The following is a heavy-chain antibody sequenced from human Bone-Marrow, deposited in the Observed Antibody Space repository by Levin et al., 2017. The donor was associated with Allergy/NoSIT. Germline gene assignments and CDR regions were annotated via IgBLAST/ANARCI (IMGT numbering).Heavy chain of an antibody. J-gene: IGHJ4*02. CDR1: GFTFSSYG. CDR2: ISYDGSNK. V-gene: IGHV3-30*18. CDR3: ANPSSGGFDY. Sequence: GGSLRLSCAASGFTFSSYGMHWVRQAPGKGLEWVAVISYDGSNKYYADSVKGRFTISRDNSKNTLYLQMNSLRAEDTAVYYCANPSSGGFDYWGQGTLVTVSS. D-gene: IGHD2-15*01.